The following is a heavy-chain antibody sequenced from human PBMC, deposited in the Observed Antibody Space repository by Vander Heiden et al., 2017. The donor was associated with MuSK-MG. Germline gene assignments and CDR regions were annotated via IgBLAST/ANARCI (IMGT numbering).Heavy chain of an antibody. D-gene: IGHD3-10*01. Sequence: EVQLLESGGGLVQPGGSLRLSCAASGFTFSSYAMSWVRQAPGKGLEWVSAISGSGGSTYYAASVKGRFTISRDNSKNTLYLQMNSLRAEDTAVYYCAKVSGSGSYLDDRDYWGQGTLVTVSS. J-gene: IGHJ4*02. CDR3: AKVSGSGSYLDDRDY. CDR2: ISGSGGST. CDR1: GFTFSSYA. V-gene: IGHV3-23*01.